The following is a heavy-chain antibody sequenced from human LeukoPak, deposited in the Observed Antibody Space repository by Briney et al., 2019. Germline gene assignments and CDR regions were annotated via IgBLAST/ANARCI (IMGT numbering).Heavy chain of an antibody. CDR3: ARGYKGTFDP. CDR1: GYTFTSYG. D-gene: IGHD3-10*01. J-gene: IGHJ5*02. CDR2: ISPYNNNS. Sequence: GASVKVSCKASGYTFTSYGITWVRQAPGEGLEWMGWISPYNNNSDHALKLQGRLTMTTDTSTSTVYMELRSLRSDDTAVYYCARGYKGTFDPWGQGTLVTVSS. V-gene: IGHV1-18*01.